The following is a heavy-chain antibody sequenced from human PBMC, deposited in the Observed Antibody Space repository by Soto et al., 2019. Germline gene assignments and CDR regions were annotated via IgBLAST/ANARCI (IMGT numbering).Heavy chain of an antibody. Sequence: EVQLLESGGGLVQPGGSLRLSCAAFGFTFSSYGINWVRQAPGKGLEWVSGISGSGDSTHYADSVKGRFTISRDNSKNTLYLQMNSLRAEDTAVYYCAKQAPYSNSWYEIDHWGQGTLATVSS. CDR1: GFTFSSYG. D-gene: IGHD6-13*01. V-gene: IGHV3-23*01. CDR2: ISGSGDST. J-gene: IGHJ4*02. CDR3: AKQAPYSNSWYEIDH.